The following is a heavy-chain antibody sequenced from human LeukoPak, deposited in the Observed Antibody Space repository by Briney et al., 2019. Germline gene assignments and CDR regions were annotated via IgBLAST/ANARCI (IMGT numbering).Heavy chain of an antibody. Sequence: PGGSLRLSCAASGFSFSSYSMNWVLQAPGKGLEWVSYISSSGSTIYYADSVKGRFTISRDNAKNSLYLQMNSLRAEDTAVYYCARDDPMVYATYDHWGQGTLVTVSS. V-gene: IGHV3-48*04. D-gene: IGHD2-8*01. CDR3: ARDDPMVYATYDH. J-gene: IGHJ4*02. CDR2: ISSSGSTI. CDR1: GFSFSSYS.